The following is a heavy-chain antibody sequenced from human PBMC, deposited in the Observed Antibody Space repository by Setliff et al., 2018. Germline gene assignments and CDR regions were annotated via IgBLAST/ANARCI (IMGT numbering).Heavy chain of an antibody. CDR2: VYFSGYT. J-gene: IGHJ1*01. Sequence: SETLSLTCTVSGGSISSSSYYWGWIRQPPGKGLEWLGSVYFSGYTSYNPSLSGRVTISIGTSKNQFSLRLTSVTAADTAVYYCARVDFTMLQGVLGQWGQGTLVTVSS. CDR3: ARVDFTMLQGVLGQ. V-gene: IGHV4-39*07. D-gene: IGHD3-10*01. CDR1: GGSISSSSYY.